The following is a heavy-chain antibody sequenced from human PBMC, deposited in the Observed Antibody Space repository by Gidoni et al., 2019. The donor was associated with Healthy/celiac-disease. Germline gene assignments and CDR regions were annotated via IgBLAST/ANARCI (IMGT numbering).Heavy chain of an antibody. V-gene: IGHV1-24*01. CDR2: FDPEDGET. J-gene: IGHJ5*02. Sequence: QVQLVLSGAEATQAGASVTVSGEVCGNTLTDFSIHWVRQAPGKGLDWVGGFDPEDGETIYAQKFQGRVTMTEDTSTDTAYMELSSLRSEDTAVYYCATVGWNGWYNWFDPWGQGTLVTVSS. D-gene: IGHD1-1*01. CDR1: GNTLTDFS. CDR3: ATVGWNGWYNWFDP.